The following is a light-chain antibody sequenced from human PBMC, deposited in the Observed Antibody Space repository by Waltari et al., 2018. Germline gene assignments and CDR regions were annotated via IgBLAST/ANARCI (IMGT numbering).Light chain of an antibody. CDR3: LQYSDYPWT. V-gene: IGKV1-5*01. J-gene: IGKJ1*01. CDR1: QTVTGW. Sequence: DIQMTQSPSTLSASVGDRVTIACRASQTVTGWLAWYPQKPGKAPKLLIYDASNLESGVPSTFSGSGSGTDFTLTISSLQPDDFATYYCLQYSDYPWTFGQGTKVAIK. CDR2: DAS.